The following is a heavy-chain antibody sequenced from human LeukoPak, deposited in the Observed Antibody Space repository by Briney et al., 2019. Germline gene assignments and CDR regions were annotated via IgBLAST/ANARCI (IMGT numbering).Heavy chain of an antibody. CDR1: AFTFSNYA. V-gene: IGHV3-23*01. Sequence: PGGSLRLSCAASAFTFSNYAMSWVRQAPGKGLECVSGIFGSRSGNTYSPDSVKGRFTISRDDSKSTLYLQMNSLGAGNTAVYYCAKDHLDRSGYPYFDSWGQGVLVTVSS. CDR2: IFGSRSGNT. D-gene: IGHD3-22*01. CDR3: AKDHLDRSGYPYFDS. J-gene: IGHJ4*02.